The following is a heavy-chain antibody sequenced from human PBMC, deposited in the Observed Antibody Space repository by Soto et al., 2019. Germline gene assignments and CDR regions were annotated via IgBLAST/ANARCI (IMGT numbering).Heavy chain of an antibody. Sequence: QVQLQQWGAGLLKPSETLSLTCAVYGGSFSGYYWTWIRQPPGTGLEWIGEINHSGSTNYNPSLKSRVTISVDTSKNQLSLKLTSVTAAHTAVYYCARDKITCLFDYWGQGTLVTVSS. J-gene: IGHJ4*02. CDR1: GGSFSGYY. CDR2: INHSGST. D-gene: IGHD3-10*01. V-gene: IGHV4-34*01. CDR3: ARDKITCLFDY.